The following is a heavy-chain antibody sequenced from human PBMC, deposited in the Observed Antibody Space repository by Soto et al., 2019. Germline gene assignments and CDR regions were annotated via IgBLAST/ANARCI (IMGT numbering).Heavy chain of an antibody. J-gene: IGHJ4*02. V-gene: IGHV4-30-4*01. CDR2: IYDSGSS. CDR1: GASISSGDYF. Sequence: SETLSLTCTVSGASISSGDYFWSWIRQSPGKGLEWIVYIYDSGSSYYNPSLKSRVTMSVDTSKNQFSLKLRSVTAADTAVYYCAREKGYVSGPKNFDYWGQGTLVTVSS. D-gene: IGHD5-12*01. CDR3: AREKGYVSGPKNFDY.